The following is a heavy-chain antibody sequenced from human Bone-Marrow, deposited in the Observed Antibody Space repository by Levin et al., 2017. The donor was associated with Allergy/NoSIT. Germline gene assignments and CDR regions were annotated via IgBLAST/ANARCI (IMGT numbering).Heavy chain of an antibody. CDR3: GLHGSGFAN. Sequence: GGSLRLSCEASGFTFRDHSFNWVRQAPERGLEWVAYISSGATTLTYADSVKGRFSVSRDNGNNSVHLQMNSLRSDHTGLYFIGLHGSGFANWGQGTQVIVSS. V-gene: IGHV3-48*01. CDR1: GFTFRDHS. J-gene: IGHJ4*02. CDR2: ISSGATTL. D-gene: IGHD6-19*01.